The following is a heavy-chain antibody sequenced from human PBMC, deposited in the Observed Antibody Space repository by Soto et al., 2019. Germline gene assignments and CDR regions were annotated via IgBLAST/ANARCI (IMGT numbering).Heavy chain of an antibody. CDR3: ARDRECVGSRQSYYYGMDV. Sequence: SLRLSCAASGFTFSSYAMSWVRQAPGKGLEWVSVIYSGGSTYSADSVKGRFTISGDNSKNTLYLHMNSLRAEDTAVYYCARDRECVGSRQSYYYGMDVWGQGTTVTVSS. CDR2: IYSGGST. CDR1: GFTFSSYA. J-gene: IGHJ6*02. D-gene: IGHD1-26*01. V-gene: IGHV3-53*01.